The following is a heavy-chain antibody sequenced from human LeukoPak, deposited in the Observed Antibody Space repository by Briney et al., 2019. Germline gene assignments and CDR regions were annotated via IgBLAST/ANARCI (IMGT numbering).Heavy chain of an antibody. J-gene: IGHJ4*02. Sequence: PGGSLRLSYAASGFTFRNYEMNWVRQAPGKGLEWVSYISKSGTTKYYADSVKGRFTISRDNAKNSLYLQMNSLRAEDTAVYYCARVGFDCSSTSCYEYYFDYWGQGNLITVSS. CDR3: ARVGFDCSSTSCYEYYFDY. CDR2: ISKSGTTK. V-gene: IGHV3-48*03. CDR1: GFTFRNYE. D-gene: IGHD2-2*01.